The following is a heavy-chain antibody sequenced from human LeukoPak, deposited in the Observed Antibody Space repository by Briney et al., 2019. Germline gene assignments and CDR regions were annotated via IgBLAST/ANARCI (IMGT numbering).Heavy chain of an antibody. D-gene: IGHD6-13*01. V-gene: IGHV4-59*01. J-gene: IGHJ4*02. Sequence: SETLSLTCTVSGGSISSYYWSWIRQPPGKGLERIGYIYYSGSTNYNPSLKSRVTISVDTSKNQFSLKLSSVTAADTAVYYCARVVAAAGSGLDYWGQGTLVTVSS. CDR3: ARVVAAAGSGLDY. CDR1: GGSISSYY. CDR2: IYYSGST.